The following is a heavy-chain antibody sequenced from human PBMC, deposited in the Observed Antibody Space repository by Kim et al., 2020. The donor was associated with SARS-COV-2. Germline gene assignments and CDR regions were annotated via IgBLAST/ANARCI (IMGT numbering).Heavy chain of an antibody. D-gene: IGHD3-22*01. CDR2: ISSSGSTI. V-gene: IGHV3-11*01. CDR3: AREGRYYDSSGYSNYYGMDV. Sequence: GGSLRLSCAASGFTFSDYYMSWIRQAPGKGLEWVSYISSSGSTIYYADSVKGRFTISRDNAKNSLYLQMNSLRAEDTAVYYCAREGRYYDSSGYSNYYGMDVWGQGTTVTVSS. J-gene: IGHJ6*02. CDR1: GFTFSDYY.